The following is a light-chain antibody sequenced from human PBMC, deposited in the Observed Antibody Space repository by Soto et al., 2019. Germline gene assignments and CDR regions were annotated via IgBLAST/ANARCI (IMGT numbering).Light chain of an antibody. CDR3: QQRYNWPLFT. V-gene: IGKV3-11*01. CDR1: QSISTY. J-gene: IGKJ3*01. Sequence: EIVLTQSPATLSLSPGESATLSCRASQSISTYLAWYQQKPGQAPRLLIYDASNRATGVPTRFSGSGSGTDFTLTISSLQPEDFAVYYCQQRYNWPLFTFGPGTKVDIK. CDR2: DAS.